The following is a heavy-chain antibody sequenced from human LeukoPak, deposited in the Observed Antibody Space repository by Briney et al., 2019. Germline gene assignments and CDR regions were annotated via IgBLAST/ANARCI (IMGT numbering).Heavy chain of an antibody. J-gene: IGHJ4*02. CDR2: IYYSGST. CDR1: GGSISSYC. V-gene: IGHV4-59*01. Sequence: ESGPTLVNPSETLSLTCTVSGGSISSYCWSWIRQPPGKGLEWIGYIYYSGSTNYDPSLKSRVTISVDTSKNQFSLKLSSVTAADTAVYYCACVGMVASVFDYWGQGTLVTVSS. CDR3: ACVGMVASVFDY. D-gene: IGHD1-26*01.